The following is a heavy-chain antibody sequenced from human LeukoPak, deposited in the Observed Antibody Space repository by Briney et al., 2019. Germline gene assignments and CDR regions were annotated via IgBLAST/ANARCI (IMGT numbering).Heavy chain of an antibody. D-gene: IGHD3-22*01. CDR3: ARSNYDSSGYYYGWGSYYFDY. CDR1: GFTFSSYE. CDR2: ISSSGSTI. Sequence: PGGSLRLSCAASGFTFSSYEMNWVHQAPGKGLEWVSYISSSGSTIYYADSVKGRFTISRDNAKNSLYLQMNSLRAEDTAVYYCARSNYDSSGYYYGWGSYYFDYWGQGTLVTVSS. J-gene: IGHJ4*02. V-gene: IGHV3-48*03.